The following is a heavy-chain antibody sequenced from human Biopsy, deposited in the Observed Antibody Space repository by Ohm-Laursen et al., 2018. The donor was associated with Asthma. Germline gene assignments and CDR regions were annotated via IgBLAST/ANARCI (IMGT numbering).Heavy chain of an antibody. V-gene: IGHV3-9*01. CDR1: GFSFDDCA. Sequence: SLRLSCSASGFSFDDCAMHWVRQAPGKGLEWVSSISWNSGNIDYAVSVKGRFTISRDNAKNSLYLQMQSLRPEDTAFYYCAKSTDYYDSTDYLDFWGRGTLVTVSS. D-gene: IGHD3-22*01. CDR2: ISWNSGNI. J-gene: IGHJ4*01. CDR3: AKSTDYYDSTDYLDF.